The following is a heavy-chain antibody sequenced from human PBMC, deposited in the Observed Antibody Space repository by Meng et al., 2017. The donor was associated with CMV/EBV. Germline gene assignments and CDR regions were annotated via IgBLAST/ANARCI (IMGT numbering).Heavy chain of an antibody. Sequence: GGSLRLSCAASGFTFSSYGMHWVRQAPGKGLEWVAFIRYDGSNKYYADSVKGRFTISRDNSKNTLYLQMNSLRAEDTAVYYCAKDLSAATEDGGDYWGQGTLVTVSS. CDR2: IRYDGSNK. D-gene: IGHD2-15*01. CDR1: GFTFSSYG. V-gene: IGHV3-30*02. J-gene: IGHJ4*02. CDR3: AKDLSAATEDGGDY.